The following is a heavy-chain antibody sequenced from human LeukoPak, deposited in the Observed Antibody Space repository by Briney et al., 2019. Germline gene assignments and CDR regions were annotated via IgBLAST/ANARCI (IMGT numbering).Heavy chain of an antibody. J-gene: IGHJ4*02. CDR3: AKDRPNYYDSSGHYYRRNGDY. CDR2: ITSSGGST. CDR1: GFTFSSYA. V-gene: IGHV3-23*01. Sequence: GGSLRLSCAASGFTFSSYAMSWVRQAPGKGLEWVSSITSSGGSTYYAGSVKGQFTISRDNSKNTVYLQMNSLRAEDTAVYYCAKDRPNYYDSSGHYYRRNGDYWGRGTLVTVSS. D-gene: IGHD3-22*01.